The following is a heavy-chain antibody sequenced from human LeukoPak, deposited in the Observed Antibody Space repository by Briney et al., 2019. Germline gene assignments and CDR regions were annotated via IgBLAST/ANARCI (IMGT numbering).Heavy chain of an antibody. V-gene: IGHV3-30-3*01. CDR3: VRGWDIVVVVAAHNFDY. J-gene: IGHJ4*02. Sequence: GGSLRLSCAVSGFTFTSHAMHWVRQAPGKGLEWVAVISYDGSNKYYADSVKGRFTISRDNSKNTLYLQMNSLRAEDTAVYYCVRGWDIVVVVAAHNFDYWGQGTLVTVSS. D-gene: IGHD2-15*01. CDR1: GFTFTSHA. CDR2: ISYDGSNK.